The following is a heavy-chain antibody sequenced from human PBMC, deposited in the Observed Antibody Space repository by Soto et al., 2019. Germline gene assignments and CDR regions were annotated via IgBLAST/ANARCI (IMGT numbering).Heavy chain of an antibody. D-gene: IGHD3-10*01. V-gene: IGHV4-30-4*01. Sequence: SETLSLTCNVSGGPIKTGDYYWNWIRQPPGKGLEWIGYVFYSGATNYSPSLKSRAAISMDTSKNQFSLSLTSVTAADTAVYYCARAGFSYGHLLFWGQGIRVTVPS. J-gene: IGHJ4*02. CDR1: GGPIKTGDYY. CDR2: VFYSGAT. CDR3: ARAGFSYGHLLF.